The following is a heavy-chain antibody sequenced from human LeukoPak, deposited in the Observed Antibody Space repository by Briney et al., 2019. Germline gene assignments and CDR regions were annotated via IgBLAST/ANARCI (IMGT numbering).Heavy chain of an antibody. D-gene: IGHD2-2*01. Sequence: PGGSLRLSCAASGFIFRNYWMSWVRQGPGEGPEWVANINQGGSEKYYVDSVKGRFTISRDNAKNSLDLQMNSLRVEDTAIYYCARLAVPPGNRGWYYEQWGQGTLVTVSS. J-gene: IGHJ4*02. CDR2: INQGGSEK. V-gene: IGHV3-7*03. CDR1: GFIFRNYW. CDR3: ARLAVPPGNRGWYYEQ.